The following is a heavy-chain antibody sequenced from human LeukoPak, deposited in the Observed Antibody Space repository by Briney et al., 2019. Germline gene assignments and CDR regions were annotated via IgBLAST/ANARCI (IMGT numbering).Heavy chain of an antibody. J-gene: IGHJ4*02. Sequence: ASVKVSCKASGYTLTDYAMHWVRQAPGQGLEWMGWINTNTGNPTYAQGFTGRFVFSFDTSVTTAYLQISSLKAEDTAVYYCARDLRIAAAGTRRQVPGYWGQGTLVTVSS. CDR1: GYTLTDYA. V-gene: IGHV7-4-1*02. CDR3: ARDLRIAAAGTRRQVPGY. D-gene: IGHD6-13*01. CDR2: INTNTGNP.